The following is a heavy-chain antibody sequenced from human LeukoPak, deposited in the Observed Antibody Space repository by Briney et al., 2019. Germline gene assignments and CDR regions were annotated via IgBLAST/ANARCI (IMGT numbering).Heavy chain of an antibody. V-gene: IGHV3-7*03. CDR3: ARGGNYDILTGYIFDY. Sequence: GGSLRLSCAASGFTFSNYWMSWGRQAPGKGLEWVANIKHDGGDKHYVDSVKGRFTIARDSAKNSLNLQMNSLRAEDTAVYYCARGGNYDILTGYIFDYWGQGTLVTVSS. J-gene: IGHJ4*02. CDR2: IKHDGGDK. CDR1: GFTFSNYW. D-gene: IGHD3-9*01.